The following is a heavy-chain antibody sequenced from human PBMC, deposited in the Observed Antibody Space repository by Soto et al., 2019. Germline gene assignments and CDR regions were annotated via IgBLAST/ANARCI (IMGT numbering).Heavy chain of an antibody. Sequence: QPGGSLRLSCAASGFTFSNYWMNWVRQAPGKGLEWVANIKQDGSEKYYVDSVKGRFTISRDNANNSLSLQMSSLRPEDTAVYYCERNSDTDVDRLNWFDTWGQGTLVTVSS. CDR1: GFTFSNYW. CDR3: ERNSDTDVDRLNWFDT. J-gene: IGHJ5*02. V-gene: IGHV3-7*01. CDR2: IKQDGSEK. D-gene: IGHD2-15*01.